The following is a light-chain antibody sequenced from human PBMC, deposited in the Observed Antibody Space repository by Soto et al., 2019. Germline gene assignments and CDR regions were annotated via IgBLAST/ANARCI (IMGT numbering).Light chain of an antibody. Sequence: DIVITHAPYTLYISPWESATLSFIASQSVRNKLARYQQQAGQARRLLIYGASNRATGIPDRFSGSGSGTEFTLTISSLQSEDFAVYYCQQYNSWPPINCGKGKRRAIK. CDR1: QSVRNK. J-gene: IGKJ5*01. V-gene: IGKV3-15*01. CDR2: GAS. CDR3: QQYNSWPPIN.